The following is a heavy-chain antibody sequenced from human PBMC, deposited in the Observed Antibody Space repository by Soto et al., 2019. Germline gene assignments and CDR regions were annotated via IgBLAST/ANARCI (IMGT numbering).Heavy chain of an antibody. CDR3: AYRVGSRGSFDY. CDR2: IYWNDDK. V-gene: IGHV2-5*01. D-gene: IGHD6-25*01. J-gene: IGHJ4*02. Sequence: QITLKESGPTLVKPTQTLTLTCTFSGFSLTTSGVSVGWIRQPPGKALEWLASIYWNDDKRYSPSLKSRLTLTKDNSKKQVVLTMTNMDPVDTATYYCAYRVGSRGSFDYWGQGTLVTFSS. CDR1: GFSLTTSGVS.